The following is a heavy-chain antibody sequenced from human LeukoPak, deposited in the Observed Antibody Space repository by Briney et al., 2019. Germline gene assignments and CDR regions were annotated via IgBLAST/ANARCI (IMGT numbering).Heavy chain of an antibody. CDR3: ARRSYNSPFRY. D-gene: IGHD5-24*01. Sequence: SETLSLTCAVYGGSFSGYYWTWIRQPPGKGLEWIGEINHSGSTNYNPSLKSRVTISVDTSKNQFSLKLSSVTAADTAVYYCARRSYNSPFRYWGQGTLVTVSS. V-gene: IGHV4-34*01. J-gene: IGHJ4*02. CDR1: GGSFSGYY. CDR2: INHSGST.